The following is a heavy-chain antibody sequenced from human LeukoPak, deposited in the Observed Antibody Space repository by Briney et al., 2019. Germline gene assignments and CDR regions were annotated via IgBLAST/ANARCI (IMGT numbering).Heavy chain of an antibody. J-gene: IGHJ4*02. Sequence: GRSLRLSCAASGFTFSSYSMNWVRQAPGKGLEWVSSISSSNSYIYYADSVKGRFTISRDNAKNSLYLQMNSLRAEDTALYYCARTSPTSHFDFWGQGTLVTVSS. V-gene: IGHV3-21*01. CDR1: GFTFSSYS. CDR3: ARTSPTSHFDF. D-gene: IGHD3-16*01. CDR2: ISSSNSYI.